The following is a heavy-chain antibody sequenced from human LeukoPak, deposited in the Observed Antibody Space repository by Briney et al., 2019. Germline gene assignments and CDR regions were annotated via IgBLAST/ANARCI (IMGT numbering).Heavy chain of an antibody. CDR1: GGSISTGGYS. Sequence: SETLSLTCAVSGGSISTGGYSWSWIRQPPGKGLGWIGYIYHSGGTYYSPSLKSRVTISLDRSKNQFSLELTSVTVADTAVYYCARGYYDSSGYDDAFDIWGQGTMVTVSS. D-gene: IGHD3-22*01. V-gene: IGHV4-30-2*01. CDR2: IYHSGGT. J-gene: IGHJ3*02. CDR3: ARGYYDSSGYDDAFDI.